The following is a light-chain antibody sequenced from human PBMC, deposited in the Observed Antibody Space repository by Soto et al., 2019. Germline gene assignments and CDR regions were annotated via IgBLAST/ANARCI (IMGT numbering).Light chain of an antibody. V-gene: IGKV3-20*01. Sequence: EKGRSQWPDTLYLSQGDRATLYCRASQTVSSNFLAWYQQRPGQAPSLLNYGASSRAAGIPDRFSGSGSGTDFTLTISRLEPEDLAVYYCQQYGNSPETVGQGTKVDSK. CDR3: QQYGNSPET. J-gene: IGKJ1*01. CDR2: GAS. CDR1: QTVSSNF.